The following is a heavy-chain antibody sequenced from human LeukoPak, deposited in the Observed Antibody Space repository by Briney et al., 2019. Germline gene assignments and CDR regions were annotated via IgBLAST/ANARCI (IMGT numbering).Heavy chain of an antibody. CDR2: TYYMSKWYN. CDR1: GDSFSSNSAA. CDR3: ASEQLVRGTIVD. Sequence: SQTLSLTCAISGDSFSSNSAAWNWIRQSPSRGLEWLGRTYYMSKWYNDYAVSVKSRIAINPDTSKNQFSLQLNSVTPEDTAVYYCASEQLVRGTIVDWGQGTLVTVSS. V-gene: IGHV6-1*01. J-gene: IGHJ4*02. D-gene: IGHD6-13*01.